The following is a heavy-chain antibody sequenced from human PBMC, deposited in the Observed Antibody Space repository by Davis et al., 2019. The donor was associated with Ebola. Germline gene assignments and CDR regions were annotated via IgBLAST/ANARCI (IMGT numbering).Heavy chain of an antibody. CDR3: AKASPRSYYYYGMDV. CDR1: GFTFSSYG. CDR2: IRYDGSNK. Sequence: GGSLRLSCAASGFTFSSYGMHWVRQAPGKGLEWVAFIRYDGSNKYYADSVKGRFTISRDNSKNTLYLQMNSLRSEDTAIYYCAKASPRSYYYYGMDVWGQGTTVTVSS. J-gene: IGHJ6*02. V-gene: IGHV3-30*02.